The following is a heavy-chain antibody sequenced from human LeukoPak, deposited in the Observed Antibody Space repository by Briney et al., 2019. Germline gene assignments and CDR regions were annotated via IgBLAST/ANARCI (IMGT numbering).Heavy chain of an antibody. J-gene: IGHJ1*01. Sequence: GGSLRLSCAASGFTFSSYAMSWVRQAPGKGLEWVSGISGSGTSPYYADSVRGRFTISRDNSKNTLYLQMNSLRGEDTAIYYCAKDKALEYFEHWGQGILVTVSS. CDR3: AKDKALEYFEH. V-gene: IGHV3-23*01. CDR1: GFTFSSYA. CDR2: ISGSGTSP.